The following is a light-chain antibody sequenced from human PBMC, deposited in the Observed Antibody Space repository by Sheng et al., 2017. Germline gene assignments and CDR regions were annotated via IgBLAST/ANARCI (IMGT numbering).Light chain of an antibody. CDR3: QQSSSTPRT. V-gene: IGKV1-39*01. Sequence: DIQMTQSPSSLSASVGDRVTITCRASQSVTTYLNWYQHKPGKAPNLLIYAASSLQSGVPSRFSGSGSGTDFTLTISSLQPEDFATYYCQQSSSTPRTFGQRDQGGN. CDR2: AAS. CDR1: QSVTTY. J-gene: IGKJ1*01.